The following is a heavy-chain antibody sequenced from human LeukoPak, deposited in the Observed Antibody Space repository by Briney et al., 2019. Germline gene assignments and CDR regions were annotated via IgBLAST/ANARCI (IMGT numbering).Heavy chain of an antibody. Sequence: SETLSLTCTVSGGSISSTTYWGWIRQPPGKGLEWIGYIYSSGSTNYNPSLKSRVTISVDKSKNQFSLKLSSVTAADTAVYYCARVWSLTGDAFDIWGQGTMVTVSS. CDR1: GGSISSTTY. D-gene: IGHD3-9*01. CDR2: IYSSGST. J-gene: IGHJ3*02. V-gene: IGHV4-61*05. CDR3: ARVWSLTGDAFDI.